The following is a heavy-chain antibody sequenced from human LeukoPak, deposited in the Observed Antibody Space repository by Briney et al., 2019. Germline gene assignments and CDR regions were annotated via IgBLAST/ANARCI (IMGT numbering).Heavy chain of an antibody. CDR2: IYSDGNT. J-gene: IGHJ4*02. V-gene: IGHV3-66*01. CDR3: VREAAATLFDY. D-gene: IGHD1-26*01. Sequence: GGSLRLSCAASGFTVSSKYMSWVRRPPETGLEWVSVIYSDGNTYYADSVKGRFTISRDNSKNTVYLQMNSLRAEDTAVYYCVREAAATLFDYWDQGTLVTVSS. CDR1: GFTVSSKY.